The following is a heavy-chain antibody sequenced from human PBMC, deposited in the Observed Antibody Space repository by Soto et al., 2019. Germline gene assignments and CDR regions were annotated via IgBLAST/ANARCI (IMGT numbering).Heavy chain of an antibody. CDR1: GFSLTTSGVG. CDR3: AHRVLRTVFGLVTTTAIYFDF. D-gene: IGHD3-3*01. CDR2: IYWDDDK. V-gene: IGHV2-5*02. Sequence: QITLNESGPTVVRPTETLTLTCRFSGFSLTTSGVGVGWIRQSPGKAPEWLALIYWDDDKRYSASLKSRLTITKDTSKNQVVLRVSDLDPTDTATYYCAHRVLRTVFGLVTTTAIYFDFCGQGTPVAVSS. J-gene: IGHJ4*02.